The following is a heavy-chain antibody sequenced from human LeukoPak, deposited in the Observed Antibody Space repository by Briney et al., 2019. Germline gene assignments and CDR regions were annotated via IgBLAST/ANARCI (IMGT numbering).Heavy chain of an antibody. CDR3: ARWEQQLADAFDI. CDR2: IYHSGST. D-gene: IGHD6-13*01. J-gene: IGHJ3*02. Sequence: SETLSLTCAVSGGSISSSNWWSWVRQPPGKGLEWIGEIYHSGSTNYNPSLKSRVTISVDKSKNQFSLKLSSVTAADTAVYYCARWEQQLADAFDIWGQGTMVTVSS. CDR1: GGSISSSNW. V-gene: IGHV4-4*02.